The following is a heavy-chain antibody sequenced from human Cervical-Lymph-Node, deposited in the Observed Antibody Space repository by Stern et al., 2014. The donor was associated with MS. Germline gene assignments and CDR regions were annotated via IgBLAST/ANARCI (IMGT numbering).Heavy chain of an antibody. Sequence: MQLVQSGAEVKKSGESLKISCKGSGYSFSHYWIGWVRQMPGKGLEWMGIFYPGDSETRYSPSVQGQVTMSADKSISTVYLQWSSLKASDIAMYYCARRDGGAFDLWGQGTMVTVSS. D-gene: IGHD5-24*01. J-gene: IGHJ3*01. CDR1: GYSFSHYW. CDR2: FYPGDSET. V-gene: IGHV5-51*01. CDR3: ARRDGGAFDL.